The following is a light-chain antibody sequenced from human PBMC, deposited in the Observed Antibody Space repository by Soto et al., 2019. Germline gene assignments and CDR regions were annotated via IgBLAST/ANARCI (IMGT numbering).Light chain of an antibody. Sequence: DIVMTQSPDSLAVSLGERATFNCKSSQNVLYSSNNKNYLAWFQQKPGQPPKLLIYWASTRESGVPDRFTGSGSGTDFTLTISSLQAEDVAVYYCQQYFSIPITFGQGTRLEIK. CDR2: WAS. CDR1: QNVLYSSNNKNY. J-gene: IGKJ5*01. V-gene: IGKV4-1*01. CDR3: QQYFSIPIT.